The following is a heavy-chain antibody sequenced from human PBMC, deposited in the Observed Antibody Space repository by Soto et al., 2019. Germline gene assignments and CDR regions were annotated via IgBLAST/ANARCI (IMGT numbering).Heavy chain of an antibody. CDR1: GYTFTSYA. V-gene: IGHV1-3*01. D-gene: IGHD2-2*01. CDR3: ARVTPVPAATLPYYYYYCGMGV. J-gene: IGHJ6*02. CDR2: INAGNGNT. Sequence: ASVKVSCKASGYTFTSYAMHWVRQAPGQRLEWMGWINAGNGNTKYSQKFQGRVTITRDTSASTAYMELSSLRSEDTAVYYCARVTPVPAATLPYYYYYCGMGVWGQGTTVTVSS.